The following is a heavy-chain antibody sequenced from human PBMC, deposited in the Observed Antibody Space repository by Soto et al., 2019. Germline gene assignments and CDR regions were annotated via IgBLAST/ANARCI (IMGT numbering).Heavy chain of an antibody. D-gene: IGHD2-21*02. V-gene: IGHV1-8*01. CDR3: ARSIVVVTALDY. Sequence: ASVKLSCKASGYTFTSCDSNWVRQAPGQGLEWMGWVNPNRANTGYAQKFRGRLTLTTNTSITTAYMELSSLTSEDTAVYYCARSIVVVTALDYWGQGTLVTVSS. J-gene: IGHJ4*02. CDR1: GYTFTSCD. CDR2: VNPNRANT.